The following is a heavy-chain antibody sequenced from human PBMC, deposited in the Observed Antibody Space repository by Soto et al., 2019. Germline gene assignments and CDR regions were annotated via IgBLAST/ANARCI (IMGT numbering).Heavy chain of an antibody. Sequence: EVQLSESGGGLVQPGGSPRLSCAASGFTFRSYTMSWVRQAPGKGLEWVSSFSGRDATTYYADSVKGRFTISRDNSKNTLYLQMNSLRAEDTALYFCVRTIVGATKGGWFDPWGQGALVTVSS. CDR2: FSGRDATT. CDR3: VRTIVGATKGGWFDP. D-gene: IGHD1-26*01. V-gene: IGHV3-23*01. J-gene: IGHJ5*02. CDR1: GFTFRSYT.